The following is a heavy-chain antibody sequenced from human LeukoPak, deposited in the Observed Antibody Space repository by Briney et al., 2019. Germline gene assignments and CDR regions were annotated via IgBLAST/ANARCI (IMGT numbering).Heavy chain of an antibody. CDR1: GFAFSSYG. J-gene: IGHJ3*02. Sequence: GGSLRLSCAASGFAFSSYGMSWVRQTPGKGLEWVSDISGTGGNTYYAESVKGRFTISRDNSKNTLYLQMNSLRAEDTAIYYCAFPAHHWLVRGAFDIWGQGTMVTVSS. D-gene: IGHD6-19*01. V-gene: IGHV3-23*01. CDR3: AFPAHHWLVRGAFDI. CDR2: ISGTGGNT.